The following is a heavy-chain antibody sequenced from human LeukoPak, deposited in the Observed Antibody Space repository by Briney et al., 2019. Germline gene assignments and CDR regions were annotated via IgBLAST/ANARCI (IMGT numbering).Heavy chain of an antibody. D-gene: IGHD5-12*01. CDR1: GFTFSSYW. J-gene: IGHJ4*02. CDR2: INSDGSRT. CDR3: ARVPIVAEDYFDY. V-gene: IGHV3-74*01. Sequence: GGSLRLSCAASGFTFSSYWMHWVRQAPGKGLVWVSRINSDGSRTNYADSVEGRFTISRDNAKNTLYLQMNSLRAEDTAVYYCARVPIVAEDYFDYWGQGTLVTVSS.